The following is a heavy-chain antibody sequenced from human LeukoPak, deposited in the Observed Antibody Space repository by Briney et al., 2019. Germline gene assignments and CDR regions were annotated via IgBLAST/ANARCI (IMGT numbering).Heavy chain of an antibody. D-gene: IGHD4-17*01. CDR3: ARLAYGDFPFDY. J-gene: IGHJ4*02. CDR1: GGTFSSYA. Sequence: SVKVSCKASGGTFSSYAISWVRQAPGQGLEWMGGIIPIFGTANYAQKFQGRVTITADESTSTAYMELSSLRSGDTAVYYCARLAYGDFPFDYWGQGTLVTVSS. CDR2: IIPIFGTA. V-gene: IGHV1-69*13.